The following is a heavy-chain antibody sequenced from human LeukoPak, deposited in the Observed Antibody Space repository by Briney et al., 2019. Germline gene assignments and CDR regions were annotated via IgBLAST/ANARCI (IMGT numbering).Heavy chain of an antibody. CDR1: GYTSTNYY. J-gene: IGHJ6*03. Sequence: ASVKVSCKPSGYTSTNYYMHWVRPAPEQGLGWMGIINPIGGSTSYAQTLQGTVSMTSETSTSTVCIWMSMLRAADTALYFSARVGCLGGSSISRSYYYMDFWGKGTTVTVSS. D-gene: IGHD2-2*01. CDR3: ARVGCLGGSSISRSYYYMDF. V-gene: IGHV1-46*01. CDR2: INPIGGST.